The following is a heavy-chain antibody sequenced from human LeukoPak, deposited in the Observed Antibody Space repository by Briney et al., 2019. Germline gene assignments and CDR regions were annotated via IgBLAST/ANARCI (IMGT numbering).Heavy chain of an antibody. V-gene: IGHV3-9*01. Sequence: GGSLRLSCAASGFTFDDYAMHWVRQAPGKGLEWVSGISWNSGSVGYADSVKGRFTTSRDNAKNSLYLQMNSLRAEDTALYYCAKDMSGLGNNYFDYWGQGTLVTVSS. D-gene: IGHD1/OR15-1a*01. J-gene: IGHJ4*02. CDR3: AKDMSGLGNNYFDY. CDR2: ISWNSGSV. CDR1: GFTFDDYA.